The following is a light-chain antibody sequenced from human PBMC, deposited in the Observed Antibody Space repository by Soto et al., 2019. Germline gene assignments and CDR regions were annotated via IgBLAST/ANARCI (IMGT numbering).Light chain of an antibody. CDR2: GAS. Sequence: EIVITQSPATLSVSPGERATLSCRASQSVSSNLAWYQQKPGQAPRLLIYGASTRATGIQARFSGSGSGTEFTLTISSLQSEDFAVYYCQQYNNWLGLTFGGGTKVEIK. V-gene: IGKV3-15*01. CDR1: QSVSSN. J-gene: IGKJ4*01. CDR3: QQYNNWLGLT.